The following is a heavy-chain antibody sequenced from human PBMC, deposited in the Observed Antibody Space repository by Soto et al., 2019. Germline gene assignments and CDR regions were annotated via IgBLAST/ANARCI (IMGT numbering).Heavy chain of an antibody. J-gene: IGHJ4*02. Sequence: EVPLVESGGGLVQPGGSLRLSCAASGFTVSSNYMSWVRQAPGKGLEWVSVIYSGGSTYYADSVKGRFTISRDNSKNTRYLQMNSLRAEDTAVYYCARVGDYYDSSGPARSDYWGQETLVTVST. CDR3: ARVGDYYDSSGPARSDY. CDR1: GFTVSSNY. V-gene: IGHV3-66*01. CDR2: IYSGGST. D-gene: IGHD3-22*01.